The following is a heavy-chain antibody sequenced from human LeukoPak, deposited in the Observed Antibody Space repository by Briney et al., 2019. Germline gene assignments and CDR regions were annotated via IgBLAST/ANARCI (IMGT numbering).Heavy chain of an antibody. D-gene: IGHD6-6*01. CDR3: AKHTFARPFDY. CDR2: IYHSGNT. J-gene: IGHJ4*02. CDR1: GDSISSYY. Sequence: SETLSLTCTVSGDSISSYYWSWIRQPPGKGLEWIGYIYHSGNTNSNPSLKSRVTISVDTSENQFSLKLSSVTAADTAVYYCAKHTFARPFDYWGQGTLVTVSS. V-gene: IGHV4-59*08.